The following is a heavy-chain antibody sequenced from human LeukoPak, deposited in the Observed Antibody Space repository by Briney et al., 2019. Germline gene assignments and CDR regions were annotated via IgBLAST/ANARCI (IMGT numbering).Heavy chain of an antibody. CDR3: ARVITMIPDPFESFDY. CDR2: ISYDGSNK. CDR1: GFTFSSYA. V-gene: IGHV3-30*04. J-gene: IGHJ4*02. Sequence: GRSLRLSCAASGFTFSSYAMHWVRQAPGKGLEWVAVISYDGSNKYYADSVKGRFTISRDNSKNTLYLQMNSLRAEDTAVYYCARVITMIPDPFESFDYWGQGTLVTVSS. D-gene: IGHD3-22*01.